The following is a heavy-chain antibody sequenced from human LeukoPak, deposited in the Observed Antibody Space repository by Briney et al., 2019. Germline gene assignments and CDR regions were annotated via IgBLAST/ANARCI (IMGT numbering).Heavy chain of an antibody. CDR3: ARVRGIFGVVPYYFDY. CDR1: GGSISSYY. D-gene: IGHD3-3*01. V-gene: IGHV4-59*01. Sequence: PSETLSLTCTVSGGSISSYYWSLIRQPPGKGLEWIGYSYDSGSTNYNPSLKSRVTISVDTSKNQFSLKLSSVTAADTAVYYCARVRGIFGVVPYYFDYWGQGTLVTVSS. CDR2: SYDSGST. J-gene: IGHJ4*02.